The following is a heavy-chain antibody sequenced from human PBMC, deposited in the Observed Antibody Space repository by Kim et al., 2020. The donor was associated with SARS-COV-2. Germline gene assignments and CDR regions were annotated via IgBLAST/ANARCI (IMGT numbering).Heavy chain of an antibody. CDR2: ISAYNGNT. CDR1: GYTFTSYG. Sequence: ASVKVSCKASGYTFTSYGISWVRQAPGQGLEWMGWISAYNGNTNYAQKLQGRVTMTTDTSTSTAYMELRSLRSDDTAVYYCARVYGDGEVPAALFDYWGQGTLVTVSS. V-gene: IGHV1-18*01. CDR3: ARVYGDGEVPAALFDY. D-gene: IGHD2-2*01. J-gene: IGHJ4*02.